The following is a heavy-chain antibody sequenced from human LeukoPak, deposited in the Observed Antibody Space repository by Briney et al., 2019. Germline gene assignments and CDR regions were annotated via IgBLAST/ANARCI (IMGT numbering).Heavy chain of an antibody. D-gene: IGHD6-19*01. CDR3: ARASGIAVAGTKEPALDY. Sequence: GASVKVSCKASGYTFTGYYMHWVRQAPGQGLEWMGWINPNSGGTNYAQKFQGRVTMTRDTSISTAYMELSRLRSDDTAVYYCARASGIAVAGTKEPALDYWGQGTLVTVSS. CDR1: GYTFTGYY. CDR2: INPNSGGT. J-gene: IGHJ4*02. V-gene: IGHV1-2*02.